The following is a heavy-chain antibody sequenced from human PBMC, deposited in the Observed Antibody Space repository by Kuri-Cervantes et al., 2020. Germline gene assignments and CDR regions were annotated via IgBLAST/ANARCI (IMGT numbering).Heavy chain of an antibody. CDR3: ATIAQANNWNHLPFDY. D-gene: IGHD1-14*01. J-gene: IGHJ4*02. Sequence: ASVKVSCKASGYTFTSYYMHWVRQAPGQGLEWMGIINPSGGSTSYAQKFQGRVTMTRETSTSTVYMELSSLRSEDTAVYYCATIAQANNWNHLPFDYWGQGTLVTVSS. CDR2: INPSGGST. CDR1: GYTFTSYY. V-gene: IGHV1-46*01.